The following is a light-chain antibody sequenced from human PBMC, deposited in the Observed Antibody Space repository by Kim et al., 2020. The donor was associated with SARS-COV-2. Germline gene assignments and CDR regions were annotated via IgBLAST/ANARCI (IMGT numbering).Light chain of an antibody. V-gene: IGKV3-15*01. CDR3: QQYNKWPRT. J-gene: IGKJ1*01. CDR2: SMS. CDR1: QYVSNN. Sequence: VAPGQRDTLSCRASQYVSNNLAWYQQTPGQPPRPLIYSMSTRATGVPDRFSGSGSGIDFTLTINSLQSEDFAAYYCQQYNKWPRTFGQRAKVDIK.